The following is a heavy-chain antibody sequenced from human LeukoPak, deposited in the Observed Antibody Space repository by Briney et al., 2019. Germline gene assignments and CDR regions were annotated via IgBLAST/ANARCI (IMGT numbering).Heavy chain of an antibody. CDR1: GFTVSSNY. CDR3: ARDLSYSGSYYYGMDV. V-gene: IGHV3-53*01. D-gene: IGHD1-26*01. Sequence: GGSLRLSCAASGFTVSSNYMSWVRQAPGKGLEWVSVIYSGGSTYYADSVKGRFTISRDNSKNTLYLQMNSLRAEDTAVYYCARDLSYSGSYYYGMDVWGQGTTVTVSS. CDR2: IYSGGST. J-gene: IGHJ6*02.